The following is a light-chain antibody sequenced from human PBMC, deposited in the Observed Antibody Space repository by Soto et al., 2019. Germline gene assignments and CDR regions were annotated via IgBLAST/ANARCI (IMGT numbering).Light chain of an antibody. CDR2: GAS. J-gene: IGKJ1*01. V-gene: IGKV3-15*01. Sequence: IEMTQSPATLSVSPGERATLSCRASQSVSSNLVWYQQKPGQAPRLLIYGASTRAPGFPARFSGSGSGTDFTLTISSLQSEDFAVYYCQQYNDWPWTFGQGTKVDI. CDR3: QQYNDWPWT. CDR1: QSVSSN.